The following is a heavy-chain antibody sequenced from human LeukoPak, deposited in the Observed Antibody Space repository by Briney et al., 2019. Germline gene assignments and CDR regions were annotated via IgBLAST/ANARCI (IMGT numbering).Heavy chain of an antibody. V-gene: IGHV4-59*01. CDR2: IYYSGST. CDR1: GGSFSGYY. Sequence: SETLPLTCAVYGGSFSGYYWSWIRQPPGKGLEWIGYIYYSGSTNYNPSLKSRVTISVDTSKNQFSLKLSSVTAADTAVYYCAREPGSGWYFDYWGQGTLVTVSS. D-gene: IGHD6-19*01. J-gene: IGHJ4*02. CDR3: AREPGSGWYFDY.